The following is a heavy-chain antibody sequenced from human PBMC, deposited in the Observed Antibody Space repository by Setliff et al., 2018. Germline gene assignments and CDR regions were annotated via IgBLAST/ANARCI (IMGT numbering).Heavy chain of an antibody. Sequence: SETLSLTCSVSGGSISSRNYYWGWIRQPPGKGLEWIGSIYYSGSTYYNPSLKSRITISVDTSKNQFSLKLSAVTAADTAVYFCAREDGPNYYYYYMDIWGKGTTVTVSS. CDR1: GGSISSRNYY. CDR2: IYYSGST. V-gene: IGHV4-39*02. D-gene: IGHD2-8*01. CDR3: AREDGPNYYYYYMDI. J-gene: IGHJ6*03.